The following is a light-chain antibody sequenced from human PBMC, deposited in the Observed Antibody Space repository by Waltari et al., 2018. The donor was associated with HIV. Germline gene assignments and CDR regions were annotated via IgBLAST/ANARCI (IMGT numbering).Light chain of an antibody. J-gene: IGLJ2*01. CDR1: SSNIGNNN. CDR2: NNN. CDR3: AAWDDNVNAVL. V-gene: IGLV1-44*01. Sequence: QSVLTQAPSMSATPGPRVTVSFSGGSSNIGNNNGHWYMHVPGMAPNLLIYNNNKRPSGVPDRFSGSKSGTSASLAISGLQSEDEADYFCAAWDDNVNAVLFGGGTKLTVL.